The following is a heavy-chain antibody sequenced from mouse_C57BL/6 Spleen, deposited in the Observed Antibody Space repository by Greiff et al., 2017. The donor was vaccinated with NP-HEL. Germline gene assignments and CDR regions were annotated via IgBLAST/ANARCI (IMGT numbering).Heavy chain of an antibody. CDR2: IDPNSGGT. CDR1: GYTFTSYW. V-gene: IGHV1-72*01. CDR3: AREEALLPLFDY. D-gene: IGHD1-1*01. J-gene: IGHJ2*01. Sequence: QVQLQQPGAELVKPGASVKLSCKASGYTFTSYWMHWVQQRPGRGLEWIGRIDPNSGGTKYKEKFKSKVTLTVGKPSNTAYMQLSSLTSEDSAVYYCAREEALLPLFDYWGQGTTLTVAS.